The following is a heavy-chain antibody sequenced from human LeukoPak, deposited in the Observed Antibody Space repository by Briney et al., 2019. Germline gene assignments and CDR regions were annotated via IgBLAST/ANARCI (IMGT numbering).Heavy chain of an antibody. D-gene: IGHD3-10*02. Sequence: KPSETLSLTCAVYGGSFSGYYWSWIRQPPGKGLEWIGEINHSGSTNYNPSLKSRVTISVDTSKNQFSLKLSSVTAADTAVYYCARILSSPYYFDYWGQGTLVTVSS. CDR2: INHSGST. CDR3: ARILSSPYYFDY. J-gene: IGHJ4*02. CDR1: GGSFSGYY. V-gene: IGHV4-34*01.